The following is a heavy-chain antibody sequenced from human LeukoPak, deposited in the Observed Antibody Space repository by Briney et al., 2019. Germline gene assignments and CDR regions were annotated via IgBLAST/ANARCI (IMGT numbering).Heavy chain of an antibody. Sequence: GGSLRLSCAASGFTFSTYTINWVRQAPGKGLEWVSSISSSSSYIYYADSVKGRFTISRDNAKNSLYLQLNSLRVEDTAVYYCARVKSTVTSPFDYWGQGTLVTVSS. V-gene: IGHV3-21*01. J-gene: IGHJ4*02. CDR1: GFTFSTYT. CDR3: ARVKSTVTSPFDY. D-gene: IGHD4-17*01. CDR2: ISSSSSYI.